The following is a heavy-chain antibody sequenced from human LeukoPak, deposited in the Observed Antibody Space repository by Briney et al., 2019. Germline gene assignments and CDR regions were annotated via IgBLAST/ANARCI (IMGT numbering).Heavy chain of an antibody. Sequence: SETLSLTCTVSGGSVTSHYCNWVRQPPGRGLEWIGYIYYSGGTNYNPSLESRVTISLDTAKNQFSLKLRSVTAEDTAVYYCATTGATSPSSASWFNIEYWGQGTLVPVSS. CDR2: IYYSGGT. CDR1: GGSVTSHY. V-gene: IGHV4-59*08. D-gene: IGHD6-13*01. CDR3: ATTGATSPSSASWFNIEY. J-gene: IGHJ4*02.